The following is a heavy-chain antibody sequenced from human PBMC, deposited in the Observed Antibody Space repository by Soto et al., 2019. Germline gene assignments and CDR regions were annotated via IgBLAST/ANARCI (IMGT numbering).Heavy chain of an antibody. CDR1: GYTFTGYY. V-gene: IGHV1-2*04. J-gene: IGHJ3*02. CDR3: ARVEASYDFWRGYYMLYDAFDI. Sequence: ASVKVSCKASGYTFTGYYMHWVRQAPGQGLEWMGWVNPNSGGTNYAQKFQGWVTMTRNTSISTAYMELSSLRSEDTAVYYCARVEASYDFWRGYYMLYDAFDIWGQGTMVTVSS. D-gene: IGHD3-3*01. CDR2: VNPNSGGT.